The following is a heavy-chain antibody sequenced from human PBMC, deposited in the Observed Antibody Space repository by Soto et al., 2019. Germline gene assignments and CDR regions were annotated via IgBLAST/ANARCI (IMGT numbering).Heavy chain of an antibody. Sequence: QVQLQESGPGLVKPSQTLSLTCTVSGGSISSGGYYWSWIRQHPGKGLEWIGYIYSSGSTYYNPSLKSRVTVSVDTSKKQLSLKRSSVTAADTAVYYCARGTTVIDPYYFDYWGQGTLVTVSS. D-gene: IGHD4-17*01. V-gene: IGHV4-31*03. CDR2: IYSSGST. J-gene: IGHJ4*02. CDR3: ARGTTVIDPYYFDY. CDR1: GGSISSGGYY.